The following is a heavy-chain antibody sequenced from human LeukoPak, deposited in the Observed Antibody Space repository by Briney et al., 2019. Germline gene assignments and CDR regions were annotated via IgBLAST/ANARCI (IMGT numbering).Heavy chain of an antibody. CDR3: ATASVRFLECFGDCVYYFDY. CDR2: IIPIFSTA. J-gene: IGHJ4*02. Sequence: GASVKVSCKASGGTFSSYAISWVRQAPGQGLEWMGGIIPIFSTANYAQKFQGRVTMTEDTSTDTAYMELSSLRSEDTAVYYCATASVRFLECFGDCVYYFDYWGQGTLVTVSS. CDR1: GGTFSSYA. V-gene: IGHV1-69*06. D-gene: IGHD3-3*01.